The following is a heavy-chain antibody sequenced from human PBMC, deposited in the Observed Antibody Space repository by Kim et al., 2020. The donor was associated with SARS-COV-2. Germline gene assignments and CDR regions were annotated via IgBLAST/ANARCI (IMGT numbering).Heavy chain of an antibody. V-gene: IGHV1-69*13. Sequence: SVKVPCKASGGTFSRYAISWVRQAPGQGLEWMGGIIPIFGTANYAQKFQGRVTITADESTSTAYMELSSLRSEDTAVYYCARERTYCSSTSCYAGYYYYGMDVWGQGTTVTVSS. CDR2: IIPIFGTA. CDR3: ARERTYCSSTSCYAGYYYYGMDV. CDR1: GGTFSRYA. D-gene: IGHD2-2*01. J-gene: IGHJ6*02.